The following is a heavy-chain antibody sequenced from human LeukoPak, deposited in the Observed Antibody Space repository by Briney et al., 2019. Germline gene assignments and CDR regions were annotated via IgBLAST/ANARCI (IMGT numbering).Heavy chain of an antibody. CDR2: ISYDGSNK. J-gene: IGHJ4*02. CDR1: GFTFSSYA. D-gene: IGHD2-15*01. V-gene: IGHV3-30-3*01. CDR3: ARDPDYCSGGSCYPDFDY. Sequence: GGSLRLSCAASGFTFSSYAMHWVRQAPGKGLEWVAVISYDGSNKYYADSVKGRFTISRDNSKNTLYLQMNSLRAEDTAVYYRARDPDYCSGGSCYPDFDYWGQGTLVTVSS.